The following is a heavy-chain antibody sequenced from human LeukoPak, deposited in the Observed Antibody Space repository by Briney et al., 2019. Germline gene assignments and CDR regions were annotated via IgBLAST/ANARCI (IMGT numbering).Heavy chain of an antibody. Sequence: GGSLRLSCAASGFTFSSYAMNWVRQAPGKGLEWVSSISSSSSYIYYADSVEGRFTISRDNAKNSLYLQMNSLRAEDTAVYYCAREGGAVVPAASDYWGQGTLVTVSS. J-gene: IGHJ4*02. CDR2: ISSSSSYI. CDR1: GFTFSSYA. V-gene: IGHV3-21*01. CDR3: AREGGAVVPAASDY. D-gene: IGHD2-2*01.